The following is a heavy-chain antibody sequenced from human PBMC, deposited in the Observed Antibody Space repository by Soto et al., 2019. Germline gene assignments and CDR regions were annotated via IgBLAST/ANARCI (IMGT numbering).Heavy chain of an antibody. CDR2: ISGSGGST. V-gene: IGHV3-23*01. D-gene: IGHD3-3*01. Sequence: GWSLRLSCSASVFTCSSYAMSWFRQAPGKGLEWVSAISGSGGSTYYADSVKGRFTISRDNSKNTLYLQMNSLRAEDTAVYYCAKASITIFGVVKYYFDYWGQGTLVTVSS. CDR1: VFTCSSYA. J-gene: IGHJ4*02. CDR3: AKASITIFGVVKYYFDY.